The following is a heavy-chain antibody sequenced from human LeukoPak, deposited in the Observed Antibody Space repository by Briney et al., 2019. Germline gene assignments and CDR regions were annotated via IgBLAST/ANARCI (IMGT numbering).Heavy chain of an antibody. CDR3: AGDTSGGPYFDY. CDR1: GYTFTSYG. J-gene: IGHJ4*02. Sequence: ASVKVSCKASGYTFTSYGISWVRQAPGQGLEWVGWISAYNRDTNYAQKVQGRVTMTTDTSTTTAYMELRSLTSDDTAVYYCAGDTSGGPYFDYWGQGTLVTVAS. CDR2: ISAYNRDT. D-gene: IGHD4-23*01. V-gene: IGHV1-18*01.